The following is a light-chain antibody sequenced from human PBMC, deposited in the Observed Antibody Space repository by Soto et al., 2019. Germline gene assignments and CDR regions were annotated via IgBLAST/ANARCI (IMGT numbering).Light chain of an antibody. Sequence: LTQSPGTLSLSPGERATLSCRASQSVDRSDIAWYQQKPGQAPRLLIYSTSIRAAGIPDRFSVSGSGTDFSLTISRLEPEDFAVYYCQHFGRSPLTFGGGTKVDIK. CDR3: QHFGRSPLT. CDR2: STS. CDR1: QSVDRSD. J-gene: IGKJ4*01. V-gene: IGKV3-20*01.